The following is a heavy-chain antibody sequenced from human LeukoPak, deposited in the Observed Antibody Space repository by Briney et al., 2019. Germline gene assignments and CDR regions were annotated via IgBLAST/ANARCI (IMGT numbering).Heavy chain of an antibody. CDR3: MRDAPGSNTGDY. D-gene: IGHD1-14*01. J-gene: IGHJ4*02. Sequence: GGSLRLSCAASGFTFTDYEMNWVRQAPGKGLEWVSYINIDGGRILYADSVKDRFTISRDDDKNSLYLQMNSLRFEDTAIYYCMRDAPGSNTGDYWGQGTLVTVSA. CDR2: INIDGGRI. CDR1: GFTFTDYE. V-gene: IGHV3-48*03.